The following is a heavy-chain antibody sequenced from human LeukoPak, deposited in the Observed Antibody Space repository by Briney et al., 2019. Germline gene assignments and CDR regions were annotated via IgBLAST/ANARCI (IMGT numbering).Heavy chain of an antibody. Sequence: GGSLRLSCAASGFTFSSYAMHWVRQAPGKGLEWVAVISYDGSNKYYADSVKGRFTISRDNSKNTLYLQMNSLRAEDTAVYYCARAPDYDILTGYPPYPHDYWGQGTLVTVSP. CDR3: ARAPDYDILTGYPPYPHDY. D-gene: IGHD3-9*01. J-gene: IGHJ4*02. V-gene: IGHV3-30-3*01. CDR2: ISYDGSNK. CDR1: GFTFSSYA.